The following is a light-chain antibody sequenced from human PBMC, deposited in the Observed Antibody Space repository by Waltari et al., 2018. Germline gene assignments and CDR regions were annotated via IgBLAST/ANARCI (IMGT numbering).Light chain of an antibody. V-gene: IGKV4-1*01. Sequence: DIVMTQSPDSLAVSLGERATINCKSSQIVLFNFNNKNYLGWYQHKPGRPPKPLLYWASTRESGVPDRFSGSGSGTDFNLTISSLQAEDVAVYYCQQYYSLPWAFGQGTKVEIK. J-gene: IGKJ1*01. CDR2: WAS. CDR3: QQYYSLPWA. CDR1: QIVLFNFNNKNY.